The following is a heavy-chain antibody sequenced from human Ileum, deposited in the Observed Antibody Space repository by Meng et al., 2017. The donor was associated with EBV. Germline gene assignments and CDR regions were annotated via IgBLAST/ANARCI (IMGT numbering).Heavy chain of an antibody. CDR1: GGSISSSNYC. J-gene: IGHJ4*02. CDR2: ICYTDYT. V-gene: IGHV4-39*01. D-gene: IGHD4-17*01. Sequence: LLRQESGPRLVKPSEPLSLTCSVSGGSISSSNYCWGWIRQPPGKGLEWIQSICYTDYTYYNPSLKSRVTISADKSKNQFSLRLNSLTAADTAVYYCAMGPDYAKTGYWGQGTLVTASS. CDR3: AMGPDYAKTGY.